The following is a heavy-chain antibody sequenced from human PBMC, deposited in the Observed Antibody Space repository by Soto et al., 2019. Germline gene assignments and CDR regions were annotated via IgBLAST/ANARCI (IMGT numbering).Heavy chain of an antibody. V-gene: IGHV1-18*01. CDR3: ARHPYDFWSGYHDNWFDP. CDR2: INPNNGDK. Sequence: GASVKVSCKASGYTFTSYDINWVRQATGQGLEWMGWINPNNGDKNYVQSLQGRVSMTTDTSTNIGYMELRSLTSDDTAVYYCARHPYDFWSGYHDNWFDPWGQGTLVTVSS. J-gene: IGHJ5*02. D-gene: IGHD3-3*01. CDR1: GYTFTSYD.